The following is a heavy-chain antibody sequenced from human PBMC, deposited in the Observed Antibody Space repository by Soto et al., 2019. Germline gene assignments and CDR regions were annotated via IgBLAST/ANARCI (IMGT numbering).Heavy chain of an antibody. V-gene: IGHV1-2*04. J-gene: IGHJ4*02. D-gene: IGHD3-10*01. Sequence: QVQLVQSGAEVKKPGASVKVSCKASGYTFTGYYMHWVRQAPGQGLEWMGWINPNSGGTNYAQKFQGWVTMTRDTSIITAYMELSRLRSDDTAVYYCARGMRTDYYGSGSQDPLDYWGQGTLVTVSS. CDR1: GYTFTGYY. CDR2: INPNSGGT. CDR3: ARGMRTDYYGSGSQDPLDY.